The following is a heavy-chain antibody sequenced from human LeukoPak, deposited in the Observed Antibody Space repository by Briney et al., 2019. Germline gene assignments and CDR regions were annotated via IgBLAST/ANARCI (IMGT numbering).Heavy chain of an antibody. CDR3: ARDQPRIAVAGRAFDI. CDR1: GGTFSSYA. D-gene: IGHD6-19*01. J-gene: IGHJ3*02. V-gene: IGHV1-69*01. Sequence: ASVKVSCKASGGTFSSYAISWVRQAPGQGLEWMGGIIPIFGTANYAQKFQGRVTITADESTSTAYMELSSLRSEDTAVYYCARDQPRIAVAGRAFDIWGQGTMVTVSS. CDR2: IIPIFGTA.